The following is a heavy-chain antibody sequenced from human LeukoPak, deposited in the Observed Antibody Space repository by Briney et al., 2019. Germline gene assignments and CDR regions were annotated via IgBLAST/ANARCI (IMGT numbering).Heavy chain of an antibody. J-gene: IGHJ3*01. V-gene: IGHV1-2*06. D-gene: IGHD3-22*01. CDR1: GYTFTDNY. Sequence: GASVKVSCKASGYTFTDNYIHWVRQAPGQGLEWMGRVNPDSGGINYAQKFQGRVTMTRATSINTAFVELRRLRSDDTATYYCARAQNYHDRSGYSDDTFDVWGHGTMITVSS. CDR2: VNPDSGGI. CDR3: ARAQNYHDRSGYSDDTFDV.